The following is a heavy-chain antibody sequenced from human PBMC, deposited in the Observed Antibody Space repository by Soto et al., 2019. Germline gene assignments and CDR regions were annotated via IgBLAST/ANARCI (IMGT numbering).Heavy chain of an antibody. J-gene: IGHJ4*02. CDR1: GFSFSNYE. CDR3: ARDRAAGGY. D-gene: IGHD6-13*01. V-gene: IGHV3-48*03. CDR2: ISSGGSTV. Sequence: EVQLVESGGGLVQPGRSLRLSCAASGFSFSNYEMNWVRQAPGKGLEWVADISSGGSTVHYADSVRGRFTVSRDNARNSLYLQMNTLRVEDTALYYCARDRAAGGYWGQGTLVTVSS.